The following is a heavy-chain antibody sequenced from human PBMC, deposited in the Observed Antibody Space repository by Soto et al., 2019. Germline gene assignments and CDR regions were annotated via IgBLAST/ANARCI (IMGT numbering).Heavy chain of an antibody. V-gene: IGHV3-23*01. J-gene: IGHJ4*02. CDR2: FRTSGDGGTT. D-gene: IGHD3-10*01. CDR1: GFTFSSYS. Sequence: GGSRRRSCAASGFTFSSYSMSWVRQAPGKGLEWVSGFRTSGDGGTTYYADSVKGRFTISRDNSKNMLFLQMNSLRAEDTAIYYCAKKVNSGPGSQYFDYWGQGTLVTVSS. CDR3: AKKVNSGPGSQYFDY.